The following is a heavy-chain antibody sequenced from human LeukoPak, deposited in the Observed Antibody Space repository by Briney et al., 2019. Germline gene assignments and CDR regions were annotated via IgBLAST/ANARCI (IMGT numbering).Heavy chain of an antibody. V-gene: IGHV3-74*01. Sequence: PGGSLRLSCAASGFTFSSYWMHWVRQAPGKGLVWVSRINSDGSSTSNADSVKGRFTISRDNAENTLYLQMNSLRAEDTAVYYCARDSIVVYGDYDWFDPWGQGTLVTVSS. J-gene: IGHJ5*02. CDR3: ARDSIVVYGDYDWFDP. CDR1: GFTFSSYW. D-gene: IGHD4-17*01. CDR2: INSDGSST.